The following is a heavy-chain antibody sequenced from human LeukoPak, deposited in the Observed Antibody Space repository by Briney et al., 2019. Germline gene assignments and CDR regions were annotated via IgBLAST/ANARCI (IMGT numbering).Heavy chain of an antibody. J-gene: IGHJ4*02. CDR1: GGTLSSYA. D-gene: IGHD1-26*01. Sequence: SVKVSCKASGGTLSSYAISWVRQAPGQGLEWMGGIIPIFGTANYAQKFQGRVTITTDESTSTAYMELSSLRSEDTAVYSCATASRDSGRTQYYFDYWGQGTLVTVSS. CDR2: IIPIFGTA. CDR3: ATASRDSGRTQYYFDY. V-gene: IGHV1-69*05.